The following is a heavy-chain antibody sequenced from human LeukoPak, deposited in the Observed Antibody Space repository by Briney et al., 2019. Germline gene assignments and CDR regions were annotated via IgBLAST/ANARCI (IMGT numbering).Heavy chain of an antibody. CDR3: ARDVAVAGSDFDY. Sequence: SETLSLTCTVSGGSVSSGSYYWSWIRQPPGTGLEWIGYIYYSGSTNYNPSLKSRVTISVDTSKNQFSLKLSSVTAADTAVYYCARDVAVAGSDFDYWGQGTLVTVSS. CDR1: GGSVSSGSYY. D-gene: IGHD6-19*01. J-gene: IGHJ4*02. CDR2: IYYSGST. V-gene: IGHV4-61*01.